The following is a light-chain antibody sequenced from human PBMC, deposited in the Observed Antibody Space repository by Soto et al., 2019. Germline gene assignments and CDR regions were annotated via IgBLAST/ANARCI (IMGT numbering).Light chain of an antibody. CDR3: SSYTSSSTL. J-gene: IGLJ2*01. Sequence: QSALTQPASVSGSPGQSITISCTGTSSDVGGYNYVSWYQQHPGKAHKLMIYDVSNRPSGVSNRFSGSKSGNTASLTISGLQAEDEADYSCSSYTSSSTLFGGGTKLTVL. CDR1: SSDVGGYNY. CDR2: DVS. V-gene: IGLV2-14*01.